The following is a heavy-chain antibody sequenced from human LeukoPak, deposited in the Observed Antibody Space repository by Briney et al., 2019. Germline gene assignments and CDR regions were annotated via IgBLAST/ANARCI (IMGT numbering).Heavy chain of an antibody. D-gene: IGHD3-9*01. CDR2: IRGSGGST. CDR3: AKELPGYFDWLYPFDY. Sequence: PGGSLRLSCAASGFTFSSYAMSWVRQAPGKGLEWVSAIRGSGGSTYYADSVKGRFTISRDNSKNTLYLQMNSLRAEDTAVYYCAKELPGYFDWLYPFDYWGQGTLVTVSS. J-gene: IGHJ4*02. V-gene: IGHV3-23*01. CDR1: GFTFSSYA.